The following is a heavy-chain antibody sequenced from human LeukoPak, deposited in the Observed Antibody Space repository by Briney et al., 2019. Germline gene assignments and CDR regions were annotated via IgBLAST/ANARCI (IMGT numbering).Heavy chain of an antibody. V-gene: IGHV3-74*01. CDR2: INSDGSRT. CDR1: GFTFSSYW. Sequence: GGSLRLSCAASGFTFSSYWMHWVRQAPGKGLVWVSRINSDGSRTNYADSVKGRFTISRDNSKNTLYLQMNSLRAEDTAVYYCAKDLVRGYGGIFDYWGQGTLVTVSS. CDR3: AKDLVRGYGGIFDY. D-gene: IGHD4-23*01. J-gene: IGHJ4*02.